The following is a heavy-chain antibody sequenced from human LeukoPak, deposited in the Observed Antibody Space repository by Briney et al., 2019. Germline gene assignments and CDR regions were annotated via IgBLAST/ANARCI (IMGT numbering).Heavy chain of an antibody. CDR2: IYYSGST. V-gene: IGHV4-59*01. J-gene: IGHJ5*02. Sequence: SETLSLTCTVSGGSISSYYWSWIRQPPGKGLEWIGYIYYSGSTNYNPSLKSRVTISVDTSKNQFSLKLSSVTAADTAVYYCARNLGVAAAQPGSCDHWGQGTLVTVSS. CDR3: ARNLGVAAAQPGSCDH. CDR1: GGSISSYY. D-gene: IGHD6-13*01.